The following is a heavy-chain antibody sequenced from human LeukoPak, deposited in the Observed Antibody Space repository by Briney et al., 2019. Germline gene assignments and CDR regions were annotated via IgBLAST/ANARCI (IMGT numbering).Heavy chain of an antibody. CDR2: ISGSVVST. D-gene: IGHD1-26*01. CDR3: AKAVGHYLGG. J-gene: IGHJ4*02. CDR1: GFTFTSYA. V-gene: IGHV3-23*01. Sequence: PEGSLRLTCAASGFTFTSYAMTWVRQAPGKGLEWVSGISGSVVSTYYADSVKGRFTISRDNSKNTLYLQMNSLRAEDTAVYYCAKAVGHYLGGWGQGTLVTVSS.